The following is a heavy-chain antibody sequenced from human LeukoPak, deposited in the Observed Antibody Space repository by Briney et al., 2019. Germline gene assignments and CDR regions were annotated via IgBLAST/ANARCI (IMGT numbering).Heavy chain of an antibody. J-gene: IGHJ4*02. Sequence: GRSLRLSCAASGFTFSSYGMHWVRQAPGKGLEWVAVISYDGSNKYYADSVKGRFTISRDNSKNTLYLQMNSLRAEDTAVYYCAKLAIVVVTAPYYFDYWGQGTLVTVSS. CDR1: GFTFSSYG. V-gene: IGHV3-30*18. D-gene: IGHD2-21*02. CDR2: ISYDGSNK. CDR3: AKLAIVVVTAPYYFDY.